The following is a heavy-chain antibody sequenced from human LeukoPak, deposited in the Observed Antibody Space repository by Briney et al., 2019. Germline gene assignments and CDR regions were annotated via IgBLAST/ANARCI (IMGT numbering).Heavy chain of an antibody. Sequence: SETLSLTCTVSGDSFGSYHWSWLRQPPGKGLEWIGYISSSGSTSYNPSLKSRVTISVDTSKNQFSLKLRSVTAADTAVYYCARVGRGDHTWGSYYCDHWGQGTLVSVSS. CDR1: GDSFGSYH. J-gene: IGHJ4*02. CDR2: ISSSGST. V-gene: IGHV4-59*13. D-gene: IGHD3-16*01. CDR3: ARVGRGDHTWGSYYCDH.